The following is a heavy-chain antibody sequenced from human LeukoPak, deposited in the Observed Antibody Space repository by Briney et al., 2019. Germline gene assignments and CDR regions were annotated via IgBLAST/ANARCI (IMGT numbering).Heavy chain of an antibody. CDR2: ISAYNGNT. CDR1: GYTFTSYG. V-gene: IGHV1-18*01. J-gene: IGHJ4*02. D-gene: IGHD6-13*01. CDR3: ARSSSSWYSGFYFDY. Sequence: ASVKVSCKASGYTFTSYGISWVRQAPGQGLEWMGWISAYNGNTNYAQKLQGRVTMTTDTSTSTAYMELRSLRSDDTAVYYCARSSSSWYSGFYFDYWGQGTLVTASS.